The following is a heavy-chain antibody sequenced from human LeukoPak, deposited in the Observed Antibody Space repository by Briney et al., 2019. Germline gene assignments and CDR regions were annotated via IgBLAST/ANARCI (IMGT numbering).Heavy chain of an antibody. D-gene: IGHD2-15*01. J-gene: IGHJ5*02. V-gene: IGHV4-39*07. Sequence: SETLSLTCTVSGGSISSSSYYWGWIRQPPGKGLEWIGSIYYSGSTYYNPSLKSRVTISVDTSKNQFSLKLSSVTAADTAVYYCARADGGGRNWFDPWGQGTLVTVSS. CDR1: GGSISSSSYY. CDR3: ARADGGGRNWFDP. CDR2: IYYSGST.